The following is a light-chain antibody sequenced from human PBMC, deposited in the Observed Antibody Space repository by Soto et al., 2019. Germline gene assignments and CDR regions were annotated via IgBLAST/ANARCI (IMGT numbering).Light chain of an antibody. V-gene: IGKV1-39*01. CDR2: VAS. CDR3: QQSFTTPLT. CDR1: QSIGRF. J-gene: IGKJ4*01. Sequence: DIQMTQSPSSLSASVGGRVTITCRASQSIGRFLNWHQQKPGKAPNVLINVASTLRSGVPSRFSGSGSGTDFNLAINSLQPEDFATYFCQQSFTTPLTFGGGTKVDI.